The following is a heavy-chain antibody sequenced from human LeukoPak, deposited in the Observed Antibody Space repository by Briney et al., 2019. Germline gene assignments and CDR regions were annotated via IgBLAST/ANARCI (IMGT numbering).Heavy chain of an antibody. CDR3: ARWGDSSTYPPY. J-gene: IGHJ4*02. CDR2: ISPTGSTI. V-gene: IGHV3-48*03. Sequence: GGSLRLSCAASGFTFSSFEMNWDRQAPGKGLEWLSYISPTGSTIYYADSVKGRFTISRDNAKNSLYLQMNSLRAEDTAVYYCARWGDSSTYPPYWGQGTLVTVSS. CDR1: GFTFSSFE. D-gene: IGHD2/OR15-2a*01.